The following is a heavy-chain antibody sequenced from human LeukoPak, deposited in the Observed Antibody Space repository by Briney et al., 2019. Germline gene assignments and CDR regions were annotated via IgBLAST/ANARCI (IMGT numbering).Heavy chain of an antibody. Sequence: ASVKVSCKASGCTFTSYDINWVRQATGQGLEWMGWMNPNSGNTGYAQKFQGRVTMTRNTSISTAYMELSSLRSEDTAVYYCARPFTGYSGFDYWGQGTLVTVSS. V-gene: IGHV1-8*01. D-gene: IGHD5-12*01. J-gene: IGHJ4*02. CDR1: GCTFTSYD. CDR2: MNPNSGNT. CDR3: ARPFTGYSGFDY.